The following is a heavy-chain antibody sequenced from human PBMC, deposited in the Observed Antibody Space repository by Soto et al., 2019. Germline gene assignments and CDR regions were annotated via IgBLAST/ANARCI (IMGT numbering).Heavy chain of an antibody. CDR2: IRTTSNTI. J-gene: IGHJ4*02. V-gene: IGHV3-48*02. D-gene: IGHD4-17*01. CDR3: TRDRDYAFDY. CDR1: GFTFSSYS. Sequence: EVQLVESGGGLVQPGGSLRLSCAASGFTFSSYSMNWVRQAPGKGLEWVSYIRTTSNTIWYADSVKGRFTISTDNAKVSLYLLMNSLRDEDTAVYYCTRDRDYAFDYWGQGTLVTVSS.